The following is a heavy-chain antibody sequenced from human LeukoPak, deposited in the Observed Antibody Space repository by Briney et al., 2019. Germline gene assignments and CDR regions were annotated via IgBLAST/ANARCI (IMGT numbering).Heavy chain of an antibody. CDR1: GGSFSGYY. J-gene: IGHJ4*02. Sequence: SETLSLTCAVYGGSFSGYYWSWIRQPPGKGLEWMGEIKHSGSTNYNPSLKSRVPISVDTSKNQSSLKLRSVAAADTAVYYCARGGLNCSRTSCYTGYFDYWGQGTLVTVSS. V-gene: IGHV4-34*01. CDR3: ARGGLNCSRTSCYTGYFDY. CDR2: IKHSGST. D-gene: IGHD2-2*02.